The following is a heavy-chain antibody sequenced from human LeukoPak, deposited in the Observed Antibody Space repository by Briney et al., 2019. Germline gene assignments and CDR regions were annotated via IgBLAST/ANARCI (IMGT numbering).Heavy chain of an antibody. CDR1: GFSLSDYY. J-gene: IGHJ4*02. CDR2: ITSRGGSI. V-gene: IGHV3-11*04. CDR3: GRDRGYGASH. D-gene: IGHD5-12*01. Sequence: PGGSLRLSCAASGFSLSDYYMSWIRQAPGKGLEWVPYITSRGGSIFYADSLKGRFTISRDNAKNSLFLQMNSLRAEDTAVYYCGRDRGYGASHWGQGTLVTVSS.